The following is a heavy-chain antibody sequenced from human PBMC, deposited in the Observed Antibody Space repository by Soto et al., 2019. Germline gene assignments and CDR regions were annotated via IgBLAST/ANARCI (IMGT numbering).Heavy chain of an antibody. CDR1: GGTFSNDI. CDR2: IIPLLDKT. D-gene: IGHD5-12*01. V-gene: IGHV1-69*08. Sequence: QVQLVQSGAEVKKPGSSVKVSCKTSGGTFSNDIITWVRQAPGQGLEWMGRIIPLLDKTNHAQKFQGRVTIPADKSTGTAYMELNSLRSEDTAVYYCVRDSPIGSTFSGYDGIDYWGQGTLVTVSS. CDR3: VRDSPIGSTFSGYDGIDY. J-gene: IGHJ4*02.